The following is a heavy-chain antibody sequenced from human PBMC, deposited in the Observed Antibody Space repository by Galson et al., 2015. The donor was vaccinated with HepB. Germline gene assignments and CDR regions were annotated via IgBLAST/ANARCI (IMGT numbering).Heavy chain of an antibody. V-gene: IGHV3-11*06. Sequence: SLRLSCAATGFTFSDYYMNWIRQAPGEGLNWVSYFNSDTGHTNYADSVRGRFTISRDNAKSSLYLQMSSLRDEDTAVYYCARLSRGLDGFSYGGPADYWGQGTLVIVSS. CDR2: FNSDTGHT. J-gene: IGHJ4*02. CDR1: GFTFSDYY. D-gene: IGHD3-10*01. CDR3: ARLSRGLDGFSYGGPADY.